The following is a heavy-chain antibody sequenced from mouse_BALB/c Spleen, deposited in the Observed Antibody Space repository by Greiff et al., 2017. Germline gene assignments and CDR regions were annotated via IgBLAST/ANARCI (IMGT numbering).Heavy chain of an antibody. CDR1: GFSLTSYG. CDR3: ARSTMITTRDYAMDY. D-gene: IGHD2-4*01. Sequence: VQLKESGPGLVAPSQSLSITCTVSGFSLTSYGVHWVRQPPGKGLEWLGVIWAGGSTNYNSALMSRLSISKDNSKSQVFLKMNSLQTDDTAMYYCARSTMITTRDYAMDYWGQGTSVTVSS. V-gene: IGHV2-9*02. J-gene: IGHJ4*01. CDR2: IWAGGST.